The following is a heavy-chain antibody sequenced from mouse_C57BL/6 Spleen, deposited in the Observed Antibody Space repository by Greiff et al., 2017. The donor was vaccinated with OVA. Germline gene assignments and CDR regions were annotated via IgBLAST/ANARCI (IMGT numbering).Heavy chain of an antibody. V-gene: IGHV1-64*01. CDR3: ARPYAKDY. CDR2: IHPNSGST. J-gene: IGHJ4*01. Sequence: VKLQQPGAELVKPGASVKLSCKASGYTFTSYWMHWVKQRPGQGLEWIGMIHPNSGSTNYNEKFKSKATLTVDKSSSTAYLQLSSLTSEDSAVYYCARPYAKDYWGQGTSVTVSS. CDR1: GYTFTSYW.